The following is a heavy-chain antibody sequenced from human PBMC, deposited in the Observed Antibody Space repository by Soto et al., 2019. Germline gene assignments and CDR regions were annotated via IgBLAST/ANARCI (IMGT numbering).Heavy chain of an antibody. CDR1: GDSVTSGNYS. Sequence: ASETLSLTCTVSGDSVTSGNYSWSWIRQPPGKGLEWVGYISHRGNTYYNSSLRSRVAISLDTSKNQFSLKLSSVTAADTAVFYCARHRARNWFDPWGQGTLVTVSS. D-gene: IGHD6-6*01. CDR3: ARHRARNWFDP. V-gene: IGHV4-30-2*01. CDR2: ISHRGNT. J-gene: IGHJ5*02.